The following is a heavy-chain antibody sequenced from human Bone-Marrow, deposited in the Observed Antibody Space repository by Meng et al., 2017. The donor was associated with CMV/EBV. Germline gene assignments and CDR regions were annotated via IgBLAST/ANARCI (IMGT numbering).Heavy chain of an antibody. CDR3: ATHHCSSTSCYLDRGYYFDD. V-gene: IGHV1-18*01. CDR2: ISAYNGNT. J-gene: IGHJ4*02. CDR1: GYTFTSYG. D-gene: IGHD2-2*01. Sequence: ASVKVSCKASGYTFTSYGISWVRQAPGQGLEWMGWISAYNGNTIYAQKFQGRVTMTEDTSTDTAYMELSSLRSEDTAVYYCATHHCSSTSCYLDRGYYFDDWGQGTLVTVSS.